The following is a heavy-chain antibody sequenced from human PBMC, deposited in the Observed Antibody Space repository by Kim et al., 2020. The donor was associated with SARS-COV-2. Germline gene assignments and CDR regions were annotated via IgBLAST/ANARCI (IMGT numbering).Heavy chain of an antibody. J-gene: IGHJ6*02. V-gene: IGHV3-23*01. Sequence: GGSLRLSCAASGFTFSSYAMSWVRQAPGKGLEWVSAISGSGGSTYYADSVKGRFTISRDNSKNTLYLQMNSLRAEDTAVYYCKTAALLSEFVDVWGQGTTVTVSS. D-gene: IGHD2-2*02. CDR1: GFTFSSYA. CDR2: ISGSGGST. CDR3: KTAALLSEFVDV.